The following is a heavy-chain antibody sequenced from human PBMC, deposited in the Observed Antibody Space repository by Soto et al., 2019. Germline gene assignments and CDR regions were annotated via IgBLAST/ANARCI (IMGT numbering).Heavy chain of an antibody. CDR2: ISSSSSTI. CDR3: ARDSGYGFYDSSGYKSPLDGMDV. J-gene: IGHJ6*02. Sequence: HPGGSLRLSCAASGFTFSSYSMNWVRQAPGKGLGWVSYISSSSSTIYYADSVKGRFTISRDNAKNSLYLQMNSLRDEDTAVYYCARDSGYGFYDSSGYKSPLDGMDVWGQGTTVTVSS. CDR1: GFTFSSYS. D-gene: IGHD3-22*01. V-gene: IGHV3-48*02.